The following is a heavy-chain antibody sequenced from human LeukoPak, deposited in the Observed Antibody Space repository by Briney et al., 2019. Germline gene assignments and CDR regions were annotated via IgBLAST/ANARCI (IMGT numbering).Heavy chain of an antibody. J-gene: IGHJ5*02. CDR2: IYYSGST. Sequence: SQTLSLTCSVSGGSLRSGGYYWNWIRQHPGKGLEWIGYIYYSGSTYYNPSLKSRVTISVDTSKNQFSLKLSSVTAADTAVYYCAREDCSGGSCYSSPWGQGTLVTVSS. CDR1: GGSLRSGGYY. D-gene: IGHD2-15*01. V-gene: IGHV4-31*03. CDR3: AREDCSGGSCYSSP.